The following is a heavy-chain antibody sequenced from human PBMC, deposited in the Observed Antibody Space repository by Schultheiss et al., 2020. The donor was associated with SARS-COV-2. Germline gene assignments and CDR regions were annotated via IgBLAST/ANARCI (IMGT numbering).Heavy chain of an antibody. D-gene: IGHD6-13*01. CDR2: ISWNSGSI. V-gene: IGHV3-9*01. CDR1: GFTFDDYA. CDR3: AKEVIAAAGGDYYYYGMDV. J-gene: IGHJ6*02. Sequence: LRLSCAASGFTFDDYAMHWVRQAPGKGLEWVSGISWNSGSIGYADSVKGRFTISRDNAKNSLYLQMNSLRAEDTALYYCAKEVIAAAGGDYYYYGMDVWGQGTTVTVSS.